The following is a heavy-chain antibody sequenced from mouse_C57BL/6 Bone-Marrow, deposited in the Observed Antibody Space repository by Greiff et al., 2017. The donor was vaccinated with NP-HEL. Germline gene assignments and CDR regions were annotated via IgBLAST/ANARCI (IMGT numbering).Heavy chain of an antibody. D-gene: IGHD2-3*01. J-gene: IGHJ3*01. CDR3: ASYDGYYAGFAY. CDR1: GYTFTSYW. CDR2: FDPSDSYT. V-gene: IGHV1-69*01. Sequence: VQLQQPGAELVMPGASVKLSCKASGYTFTSYWMHWVKQRPGQGLEWIGEFDPSDSYTNYNQKFKGKSTLTVDKSSSTAYMQLSSLTSEDSAVYYCASYDGYYAGFAYWGQGTLVTVSA.